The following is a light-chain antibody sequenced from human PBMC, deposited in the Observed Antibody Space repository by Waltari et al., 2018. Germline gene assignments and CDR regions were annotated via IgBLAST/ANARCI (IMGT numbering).Light chain of an antibody. CDR3: TSRDLSGDVV. CDR1: SLRIYY. J-gene: IGLJ2*01. CDR2: GKN. V-gene: IGLV3-19*01. Sequence: SSELTQDPAVSVALGQTVRITCQGDSLRIYYGSWCRQKPGQSPELVMYGKNNRPSGLPDRFSASSSGNTASLTITGAQAEDEAVYYCTSRDLSGDVVFGGGTQVTVL.